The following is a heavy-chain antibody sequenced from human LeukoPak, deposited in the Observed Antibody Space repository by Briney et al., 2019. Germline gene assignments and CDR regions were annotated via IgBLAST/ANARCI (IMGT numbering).Heavy chain of an antibody. CDR1: GLTFRSYA. V-gene: IGHV3-23*01. D-gene: IGHD2-2*01. J-gene: IGHJ4*02. CDR3: AKGYCSSTSCYGIDY. Sequence: GRSLRLSCAALGLTFRSYAMSWGPRAPGKGLEWVSAISGSGGRTYYADSVKGRFTISRDNSKNTLYLQMNSLRAEDTAVYYCAKGYCSSTSCYGIDYWGQGTLVTVSS. CDR2: ISGSGGRT.